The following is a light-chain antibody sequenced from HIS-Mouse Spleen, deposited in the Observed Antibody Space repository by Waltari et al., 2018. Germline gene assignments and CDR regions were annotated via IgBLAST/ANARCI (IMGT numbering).Light chain of an antibody. CDR2: DVS. V-gene: IGLV2-14*03. CDR3: SSYTSSSTYV. J-gene: IGLJ1*01. Sequence: QSALTQPASVSGSPGQSITISCTGTSSDVGGYNYVSWYQQHPGKAPKPLIYDVSNRPSGGSNRFSGSKSGNTASLTISGLQAEDEADYYCSSYTSSSTYVFGTGTKVTVL. CDR1: SSDVGGYNY.